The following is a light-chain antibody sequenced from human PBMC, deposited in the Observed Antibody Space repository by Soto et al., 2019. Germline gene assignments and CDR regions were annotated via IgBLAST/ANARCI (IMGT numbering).Light chain of an antibody. CDR3: QQYSTYPLT. V-gene: IGKV1-5*01. CDR1: QSISNW. CDR2: DAS. J-gene: IGKJ2*01. Sequence: DIQMTQSPSTLSASVGDRVTITCRASQSISNWLAWYQQKPGKAPNFLIYDASNLESGVPSRFSGSGSGTEFTLTISSLQPDDFGTYYCQQYSTYPLTFGQGTKLEIK.